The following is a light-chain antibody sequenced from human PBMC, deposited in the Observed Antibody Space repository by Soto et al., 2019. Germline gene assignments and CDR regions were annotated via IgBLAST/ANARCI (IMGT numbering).Light chain of an antibody. V-gene: IGKV3-20*01. J-gene: IGKJ3*01. CDR2: GAS. CDR1: QSVYNSY. CDR3: QRYDITLT. Sequence: EIVVTQSPGTLSLSPGERATLSCRASQSVYNSYLAWYQQKPGQAPRLLIYGASSRASDIPDRFSGSGSGSDFILSISSLQPEDIAVYYCQRYDITLTFGPRTNVDI.